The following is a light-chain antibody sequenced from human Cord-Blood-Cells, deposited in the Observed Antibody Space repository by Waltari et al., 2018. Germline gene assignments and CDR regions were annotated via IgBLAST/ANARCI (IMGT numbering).Light chain of an antibody. CDR3: MQALQTPYT. V-gene: IGKV2-28*01. CDR2: LGS. J-gene: IGKJ2*01. CDR1: QSLLHSTGYNY. Sequence: IVMTQSPLSLPVTPGEPASISCRSSQSLLHSTGYNYFGWYLQKPGQSPQLLCYLGSKRASWCPDRFSGSGSGTDFTLKISRVEAEDFGVYYCMQALQTPYTFGQGTKLEIK.